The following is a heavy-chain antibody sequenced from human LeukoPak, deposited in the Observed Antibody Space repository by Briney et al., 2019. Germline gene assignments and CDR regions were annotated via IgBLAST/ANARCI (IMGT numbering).Heavy chain of an antibody. CDR3: AKAIKYYYYYMDV. Sequence: PGGSLRLSCAASGFTFSSYGMHWVRQAPGKGLEWVAVIWYDGSNKHYADSVKGRFTISRDNSKNTLYLQMNSLRAEDTAVYYCAKAIKYYYYYMDVWGKGTTVTVSS. V-gene: IGHV3-33*06. D-gene: IGHD2-21*01. J-gene: IGHJ6*03. CDR2: IWYDGSNK. CDR1: GFTFSSYG.